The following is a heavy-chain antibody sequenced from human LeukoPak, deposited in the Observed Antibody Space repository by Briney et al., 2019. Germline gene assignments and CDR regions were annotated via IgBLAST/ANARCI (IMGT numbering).Heavy chain of an antibody. V-gene: IGHV3-74*01. J-gene: IGHJ4*02. D-gene: IGHD4-11*01. CDR2: INSDGSIT. Sequence: GGSLRLSCAASGFTFTTYWMHWVHQAPGKGLVWVSHINSDGSITSYADSVKGRFTISRDNAKNTLYLQMNSLRAEDTAVYYCAKDLYSNYGPADYWGQGNLVTVSS. CDR3: AKDLYSNYGPADY. CDR1: GFTFTTYW.